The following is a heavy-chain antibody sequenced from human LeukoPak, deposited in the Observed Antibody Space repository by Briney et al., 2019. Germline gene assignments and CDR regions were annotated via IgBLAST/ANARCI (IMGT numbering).Heavy chain of an antibody. D-gene: IGHD2-2*01. V-gene: IGHV4-34*01. J-gene: IGHJ4*02. CDR1: GESFSGHY. Sequence: SETLSLTCAVYGESFSGHYWTWIRQTPGKGLEWIGESTHSGSTNYNPSLKSRVTISVDTSKSQFSLKLTSVTAADTAVYHCARGRTAAAALDFWGPGTLVTVSS. CDR3: ARGRTAAAALDF. CDR2: STHSGST.